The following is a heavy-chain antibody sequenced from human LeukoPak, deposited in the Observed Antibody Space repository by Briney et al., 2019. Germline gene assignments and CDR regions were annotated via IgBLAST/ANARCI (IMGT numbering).Heavy chain of an antibody. CDR3: AREVPYYFDY. J-gene: IGHJ4*02. CDR1: GYSFVGYG. CDR2: FNPENGNT. D-gene: IGHD4/OR15-4a*01. V-gene: IGHV1-18*01. Sequence: ASVKVSCKASGYSFVGYGITWVRQAPGQGLEWMGWFNPENGNTNYAQKVQGRVTMTADTSTSTSYMELRSLRSDDTAVYYCAREVPYYFDYWGQGTLVTVSS.